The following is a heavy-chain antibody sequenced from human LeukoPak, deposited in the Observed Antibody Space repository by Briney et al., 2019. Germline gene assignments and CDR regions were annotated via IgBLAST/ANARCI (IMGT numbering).Heavy chain of an antibody. Sequence: SETLSLTCTVSGGSISNYYWSWIRQPPGKGLEWIGYIYYSGSTNYNPSLKSRVTISVDTSKNQFSLKLSSVTAADTAVYYCARGPTYYDFWSGSQPYYYGMDVWGQGTTVTVSS. CDR2: IYYSGST. CDR1: GGSISNYY. J-gene: IGHJ6*02. D-gene: IGHD3-3*01. V-gene: IGHV4-59*01. CDR3: ARGPTYYDFWSGSQPYYYGMDV.